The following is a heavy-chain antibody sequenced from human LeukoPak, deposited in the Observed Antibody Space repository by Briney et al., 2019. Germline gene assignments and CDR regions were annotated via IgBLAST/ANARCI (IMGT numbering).Heavy chain of an antibody. V-gene: IGHV4-59*01. Sequence: SETLSLTCTVSGGSISSYYWSWIRQPPGKGLEWIGYIYYSGSTNYNPSLKSRVTISVDTSKNQFSLKLSSVTAADTAVYYCARGAHRSVLRYFDWFGAFDIWGQGTMVTVTS. CDR2: IYYSGST. CDR1: GGSISSYY. CDR3: ARGAHRSVLRYFDWFGAFDI. J-gene: IGHJ3*02. D-gene: IGHD3-9*01.